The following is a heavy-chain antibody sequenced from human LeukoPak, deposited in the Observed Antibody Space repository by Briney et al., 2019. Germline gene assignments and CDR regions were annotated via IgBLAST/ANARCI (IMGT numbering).Heavy chain of an antibody. CDR1: GGSFSGYY. V-gene: IGHV4-34*01. CDR3: ARVRRFGAGQDY. J-gene: IGHJ4*02. CDR2: VSHSGST. D-gene: IGHD3-16*01. Sequence: SETLSLTCAVYGGSFSGYYWSWIRQPPGKGLEWIGEVSHSGSTNYNPSLKSRVTISLDTSKNQFSLKVKSVTAADTAMYYCARVRRFGAGQDYWGQGTLVTFSS.